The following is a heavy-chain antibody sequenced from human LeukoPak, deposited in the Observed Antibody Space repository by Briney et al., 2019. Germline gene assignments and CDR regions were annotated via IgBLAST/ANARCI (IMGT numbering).Heavy chain of an antibody. CDR3: ARQADL. CDR2: INHSGST. J-gene: IGHJ2*01. CDR1: GGSFSGYY. V-gene: IGHV4-34*01. Sequence: PSEALSLTCAVYGGSFSGYYWSWIRQPPGKGLEWIGEINHSGSTNYNPSLKSRVTISVDTSKNQFSLKLSSVTAADTAVYYCARQADLWGRGTLVTVSS.